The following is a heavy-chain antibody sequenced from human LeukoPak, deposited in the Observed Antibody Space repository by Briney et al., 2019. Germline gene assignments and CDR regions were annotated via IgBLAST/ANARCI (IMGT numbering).Heavy chain of an antibody. Sequence: SQTLSLTCAISGDSVSNNIATWNWVRQSPSRGLEWLGRTYYRSKWYNDYAVSVKSRITINPDTSKNQFSLQLNSVTPEDTAVYYCARERDRGSYGEFDYWGQGTLVTVSS. V-gene: IGHV6-1*01. D-gene: IGHD5-18*01. CDR1: GDSVSNNIAT. CDR3: ARERDRGSYGEFDY. J-gene: IGHJ4*02. CDR2: TYYRSKWYN.